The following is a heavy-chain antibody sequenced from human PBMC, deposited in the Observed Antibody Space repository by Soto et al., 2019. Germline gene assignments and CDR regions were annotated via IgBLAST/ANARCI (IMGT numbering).Heavy chain of an antibody. CDR2: INRDGSVT. D-gene: IGHD3-3*01. CDR3: ARDPTYYDFWSGFPNDAFDI. V-gene: IGHV3-74*01. Sequence: GGSLRLSCEVSGLTYSTAWMHWVRQAPGKGLVWVSSINRDGSVTNYADSVKGRFTISRDSAEKTLYLQINSLRADDTGVYYCARDPTYYDFWSGFPNDAFDIWGQGTMVTVSS. CDR1: GLTYSTAW. J-gene: IGHJ3*02.